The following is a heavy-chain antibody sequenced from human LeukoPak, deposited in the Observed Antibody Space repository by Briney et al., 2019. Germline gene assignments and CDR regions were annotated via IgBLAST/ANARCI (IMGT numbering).Heavy chain of an antibody. CDR2: IYYSGRT. CDR3: ARILYSSNIDY. J-gene: IGHJ4*02. D-gene: IGHD6-19*01. CDR1: GDSISKSNYY. Sequence: MTSETLSLTCTVSGDSISKSNYYWGWIRQPPGKDLECIGTIYYSGRTYYNPSLTSRVTLSVDTSKNQFSLKLNSVTAADTAVYYCARILYSSNIDYWGQGTLVTVSS. V-gene: IGHV4-39*07.